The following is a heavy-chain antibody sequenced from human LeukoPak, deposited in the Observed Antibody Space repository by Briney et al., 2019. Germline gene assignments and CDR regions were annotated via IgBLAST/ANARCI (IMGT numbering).Heavy chain of an antibody. CDR1: GGSFSGYY. Sequence: SETLSLTCAVYGGSFSGYYWSWIRQPPGKGLEWIGEINHSGSTNYNPPLKSRVTISVDTSKNQFSLKLSSVTAADTAVYYCARGRRGPTSCYYFDYWGQGTLVTVSS. CDR2: INHSGST. D-gene: IGHD2-2*01. J-gene: IGHJ4*02. V-gene: IGHV4-34*01. CDR3: ARGRRGPTSCYYFDY.